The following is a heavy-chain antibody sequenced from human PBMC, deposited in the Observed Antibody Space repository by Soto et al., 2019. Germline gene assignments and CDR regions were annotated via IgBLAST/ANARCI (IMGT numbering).Heavy chain of an antibody. CDR3: ARGRFYGSGILYYYYYGMDV. CDR2: INHSGST. V-gene: IGHV4-34*01. CDR1: GGSFSGYY. Sequence: SETLSLTCAVYGGSFSGYYWSWIRQPPGKGLEWIGEINHSGSTNYNPSLKSRVTISVDTSKNQFSLKLSSVTAADTAVYYCARGRFYGSGILYYYYYGMDVWGQGTTVT. D-gene: IGHD3-10*01. J-gene: IGHJ6*02.